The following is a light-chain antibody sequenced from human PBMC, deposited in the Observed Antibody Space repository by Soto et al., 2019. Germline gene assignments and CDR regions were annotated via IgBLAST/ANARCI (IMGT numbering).Light chain of an antibody. CDR3: SSYAGSNNRYV. V-gene: IGLV2-8*01. CDR2: EVT. J-gene: IGLJ1*01. CDR1: RSDVGGYNF. Sequence: QSALTQPPSASGSPGQSVTISCTGTRSDVGGYNFVSWYQQHPGKAPKLIIYEVTKRPSGVPDRFSGSKSGNTASLSVSGLQADDEDHYYCSSYAGSNNRYVFGTGTKVTVL.